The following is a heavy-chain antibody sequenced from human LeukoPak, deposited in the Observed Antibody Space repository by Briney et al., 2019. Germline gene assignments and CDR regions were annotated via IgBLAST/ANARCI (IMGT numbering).Heavy chain of an antibody. J-gene: IGHJ4*02. CDR2: ISGYNGNT. Sequence: ASVMVSCKTSGYTFTNHGISWVLQAPGHGLEWMGWISGYNGNTNYVQKFRGRITMTTDKSTSTAYLHLRSLSSDDTALYYCARDLSLGRHDDGEPFDSWGQGTLVTVSS. CDR3: ARDLSLGRHDDGEPFDS. CDR1: GYTFTNHG. V-gene: IGHV1-18*01. D-gene: IGHD4-17*01.